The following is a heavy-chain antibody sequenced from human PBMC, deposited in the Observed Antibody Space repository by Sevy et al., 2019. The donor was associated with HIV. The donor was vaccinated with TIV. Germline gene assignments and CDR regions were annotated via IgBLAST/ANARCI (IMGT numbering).Heavy chain of an antibody. CDR2: IRSKAYGVTT. V-gene: IGHV3-49*03. CDR3: ARARAFMDYYSGSGSFGAFDI. CDR1: GFTYGDHA. J-gene: IGHJ3*02. Sequence: GGSLRLSCAGSGFTYGDHALNWFRQAPGKGLEWVGFIRSKAYGVTTKNAGSRTDRFTISRDDSKNTAYLERSRLKIELTAVYYWARARAFMDYYSGSGSFGAFDIWGQGTMVTVSS. D-gene: IGHD3-10*01.